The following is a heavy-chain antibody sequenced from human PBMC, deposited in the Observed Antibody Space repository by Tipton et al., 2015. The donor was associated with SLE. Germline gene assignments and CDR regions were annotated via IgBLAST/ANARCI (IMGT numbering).Heavy chain of an antibody. CDR3: ISEES. J-gene: IGHJ5*02. V-gene: IGHV3-49*04. Sequence: SLRLSCTASGFAFGDYALSWVRHAPEKGLEWVGFIRSQGNGGTAEYGASVKDRFTISRDDSKSVAYLQMDSLRSEDTGVYYCISEESWGQGTQVTVSA. CDR2: IRSQGNGGTA. CDR1: GFAFGDYA.